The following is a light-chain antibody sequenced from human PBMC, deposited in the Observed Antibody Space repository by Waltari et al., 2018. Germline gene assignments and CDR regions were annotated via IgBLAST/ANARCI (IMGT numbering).Light chain of an antibody. Sequence: QSVLTQPPSASGTPGQRVTISCSGSSSNIGSNYVYWYQQLPGTAPKLLIYRNNQRPSGVPDRFSGSKSGPSASRAIGGLRSEDEADYYCAAWDDSLSGPVFGGGTKLTVL. CDR1: SSNIGSNY. CDR3: AAWDDSLSGPV. CDR2: RNN. V-gene: IGLV1-47*01. J-gene: IGLJ3*02.